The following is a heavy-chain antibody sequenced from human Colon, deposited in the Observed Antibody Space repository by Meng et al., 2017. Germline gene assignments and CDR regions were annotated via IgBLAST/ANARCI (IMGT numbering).Heavy chain of an antibody. CDR2: IYSGGIS. V-gene: IGHV4-31*03. J-gene: IGHJ4*02. D-gene: IGHD1-26*01. Sequence: QVQLQESGPRLVKPSQTLSLTCTVSGDSVSSNSYYWTCIRQHPGTGLEWIGYIYSGGISNDNPSLKSRITMSIDTSKNQFSLQLTSVTAADTAIYYCARDPLAVGPTDRGLDSWGQGTLVTVSS. CDR3: ARDPLAVGPTDRGLDS. CDR1: GDSVSSNSYY.